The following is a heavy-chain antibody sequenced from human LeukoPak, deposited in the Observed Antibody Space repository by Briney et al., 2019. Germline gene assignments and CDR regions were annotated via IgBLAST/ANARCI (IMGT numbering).Heavy chain of an antibody. J-gene: IGHJ6*03. V-gene: IGHV3-30*04. D-gene: IGHD5-18*01. Sequence: PGGSLRLSCAASGFFFSTYAMHWVRQAPGKGLEWVALMSYDGSKTYYADSVRGRFTISRDNSKNTLYLQMNSLRAEDTAVYYCARDGQGFNYGLYYYYMDVWGKGTTVTVSS. CDR3: ARDGQGFNYGLYYYYMDV. CDR1: GFFFSTYA. CDR2: MSYDGSKT.